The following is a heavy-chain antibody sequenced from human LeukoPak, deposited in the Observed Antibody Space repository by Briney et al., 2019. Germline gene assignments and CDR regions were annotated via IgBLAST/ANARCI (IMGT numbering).Heavy chain of an antibody. D-gene: IGHD6-13*01. J-gene: IGHJ4*02. V-gene: IGHV4-38-2*02. CDR1: GYSISSGYY. Sequence: KPSETLSLTCTASGYSISSGYYWGWIRPPPGKGLEWIGSIYHSGSTYYNPSLKSRVTISVDTSKNQFSLKLSSVTAADTAVYYCARDCGSSWPRAFDYWGQGTLVTVSS. CDR2: IYHSGST. CDR3: ARDCGSSWPRAFDY.